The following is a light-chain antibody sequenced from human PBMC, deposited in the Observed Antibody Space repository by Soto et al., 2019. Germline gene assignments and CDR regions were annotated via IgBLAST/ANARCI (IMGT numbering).Light chain of an antibody. CDR2: KAS. V-gene: IGKV1-5*03. CDR1: QSISSW. J-gene: IGKJ1*01. Sequence: DIQMTQSPSTLSASVGDRVTITCRAGQSISSWLAWYQQKPGKAPKLLIYKASSLESGVPSRFSGSGSGTEFTITISSLQPDDFATYYCQQYNSYWTFGQGTKVDNK. CDR3: QQYNSYWT.